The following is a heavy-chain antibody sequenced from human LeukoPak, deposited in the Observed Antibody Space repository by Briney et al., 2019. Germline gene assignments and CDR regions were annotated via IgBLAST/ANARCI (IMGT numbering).Heavy chain of an antibody. D-gene: IGHD3-22*01. Sequence: PGRSLRLSCAASGFTVSSNYMSWVRQAPGKGLEWVSVIYSGGSTYYADSVKGRFTISRDNSKNTLYLQMNSLRAEDTAVYYCARGQDYYDSSGYSTSSDAFDIWGQGTMVTVSS. J-gene: IGHJ3*02. CDR3: ARGQDYYDSSGYSTSSDAFDI. CDR1: GFTVSSNY. V-gene: IGHV3-53*01. CDR2: IYSGGST.